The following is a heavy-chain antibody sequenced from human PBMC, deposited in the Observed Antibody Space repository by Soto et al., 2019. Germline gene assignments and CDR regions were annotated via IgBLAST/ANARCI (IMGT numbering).Heavy chain of an antibody. CDR2: ISYDGSNK. J-gene: IGHJ5*01. CDR1: GLTFSSYG. CDR3: AKDASESGGYPFDS. V-gene: IGHV3-30*18. D-gene: IGHD2-15*01. Sequence: AAGTLRLSCAASGLTFSSYGMHWVRQPPGKGLEWVAAISYDGSNKYNAASMKGRFSISRDKTKYTLYLQVNSLRAEATSVYYCAKDASESGGYPFDSWGQGTLVTVSS.